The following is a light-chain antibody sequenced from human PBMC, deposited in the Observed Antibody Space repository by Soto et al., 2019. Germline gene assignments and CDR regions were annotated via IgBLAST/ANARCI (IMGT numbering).Light chain of an antibody. CDR1: QSVSNSY. V-gene: IGKV3-20*01. CDR2: GAS. CDR3: QQYGRSPPSWT. J-gene: IGKJ1*01. Sequence: ETVLTQSPGTLSLSPGESATLSCRASQSVSNSYLAWYQQKPGQAPRLLIYGASSRATGIPDRFSGSGSGTDFTLTISRPEPEDFAVYYCQQYGRSPPSWTFGQGTKVEIK.